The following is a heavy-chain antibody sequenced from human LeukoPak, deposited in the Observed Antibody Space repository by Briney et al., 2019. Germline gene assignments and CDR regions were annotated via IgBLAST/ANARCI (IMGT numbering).Heavy chain of an antibody. CDR1: GGSISSNGYY. V-gene: IGHV4-31*03. J-gene: IGHJ4*02. CDR3: ARGLKEWLALYHLDY. D-gene: IGHD6-19*01. CDR2: IYYSAST. Sequence: SETLSLTCTVSGGSISSNGYYWSWIRQHPGKGLEWIGYIYYSASTYYNPSLKSRVSISVDSSKNQFSLKLSSVTAADTAVYYCARGLKEWLALYHLDYWGQGALVTVSS.